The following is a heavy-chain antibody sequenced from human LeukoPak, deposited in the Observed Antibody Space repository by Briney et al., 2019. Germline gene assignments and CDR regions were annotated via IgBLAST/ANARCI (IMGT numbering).Heavy chain of an antibody. CDR1: GYTFTGYY. J-gene: IGHJ6*02. CDR3: ARIGCSSTSCYDYYYYGMDV. CDR2: IIPIFGTA. Sequence: ASVKVSCKASGYTFTGYYMHWVRQAPGQGLEWMGGIIPIFGTANYAQKFQGRVTITADESTSTAYMELSSLRSEDTAVYYCARIGCSSTSCYDYYYYGMDVWGQGTTVTVSS. V-gene: IGHV1-69*13. D-gene: IGHD2-2*01.